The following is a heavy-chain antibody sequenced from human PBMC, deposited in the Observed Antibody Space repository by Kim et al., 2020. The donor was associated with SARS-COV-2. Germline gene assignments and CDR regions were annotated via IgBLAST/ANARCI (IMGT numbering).Heavy chain of an antibody. J-gene: IGHJ4*02. D-gene: IGHD3-10*01. V-gene: IGHV4-30-4*01. CDR1: GGSISRGDHY. Sequence: SETLSLTCTVPGGSISRGDHYWSWIRQTPGKGLEWIGFIYRSGTAHYNPSLQSRAVISISASRAQFSLQMSTVTATDTAVYYCARGGPLSFLDSWGQGTL. CDR3: ARGGPLSFLDS. CDR2: IYRSGTA.